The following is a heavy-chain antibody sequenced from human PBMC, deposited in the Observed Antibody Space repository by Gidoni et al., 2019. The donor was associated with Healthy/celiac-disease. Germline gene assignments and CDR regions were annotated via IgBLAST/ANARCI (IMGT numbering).Heavy chain of an antibody. D-gene: IGHD2-2*01. CDR3: ARAYCSSTSCYYYYYGMDV. CDR2: ISAYNGNT. J-gene: IGHJ6*02. CDR1: GYTFTSYG. Sequence: QVQLVQSGAEVKKPGASVKVSCKASGYTFTSYGISWVRQAPGQGLEWMGWISAYNGNTNYAQKLQGRVTMTTDTSTSTAYMELRGLGSDDTAVYYCARAYCSSTSCYYYYYGMDVWGQGTTVTVSS. V-gene: IGHV1-18*01.